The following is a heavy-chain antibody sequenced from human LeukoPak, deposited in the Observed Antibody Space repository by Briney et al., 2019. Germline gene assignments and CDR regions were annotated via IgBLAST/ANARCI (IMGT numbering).Heavy chain of an antibody. CDR2: ISTSSSSI. J-gene: IGHJ4*02. CDR3: ARVRGYSYADFDY. V-gene: IGHV3-48*04. Sequence: PGGSLRLSCAASGFTFSSYKMNWVRQAPGKGLEWVSYISTSSSSIFYADSVKGRFTISRDNAKNSLYLQMNSLRAEDTAVYYCARVRGYSYADFDYWGQGTLVTVSS. D-gene: IGHD5-18*01. CDR1: GFTFSSYK.